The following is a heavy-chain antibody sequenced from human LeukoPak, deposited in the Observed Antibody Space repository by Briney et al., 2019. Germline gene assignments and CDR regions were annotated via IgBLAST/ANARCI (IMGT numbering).Heavy chain of an antibody. CDR1: GGSLSSYY. V-gene: IGHV4-59*08. Sequence: SEALSLTCTVSGGSLSSYYWSWIRQPPGKGLEWIGYIYYSGSTNYNPSLKSRVTISVDTSKNQFSLKLSSVTAADTAVYYCARGYYYDSSGYYKGAFDIWGQGTMVTVSS. CDR3: ARGYYYDSSGYYKGAFDI. D-gene: IGHD3-22*01. J-gene: IGHJ3*02. CDR2: IYYSGST.